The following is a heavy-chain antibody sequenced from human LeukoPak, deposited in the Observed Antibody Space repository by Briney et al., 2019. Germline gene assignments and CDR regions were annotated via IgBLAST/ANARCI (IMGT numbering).Heavy chain of an antibody. CDR1: GFTFSSYA. D-gene: IGHD3-10*01. CDR3: AKHYGSGTYYNYLDY. V-gene: IGHV3-23*01. J-gene: IGHJ4*02. Sequence: AGSLRLSCAASGFTFSSYAMSWVRRAPGKGLEWVSAISSNGGGTFYADSVKGQFTISRDNSQNTLYLQMNSLRAEDTAIYYCAKHYGSGTYYNYLDYWGQGTLVTVSS. CDR2: ISSNGGGT.